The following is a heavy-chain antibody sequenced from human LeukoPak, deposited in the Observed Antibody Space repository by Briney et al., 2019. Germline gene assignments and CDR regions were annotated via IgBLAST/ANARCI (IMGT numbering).Heavy chain of an antibody. V-gene: IGHV4-38-2*01. Sequence: SETLSLTCAVSGYSISSGYYWGWIRQPPGKGLEWIGSIYHSGSTYYNPSLKSRVTRSVDTSKNQFSLKLSSVTAADTAVYYCARLVRRIAVDIDYWGQGTLVTVSS. CDR2: IYHSGST. CDR3: ARLVRRIAVDIDY. CDR1: GYSISSGYY. D-gene: IGHD6-19*01. J-gene: IGHJ4*02.